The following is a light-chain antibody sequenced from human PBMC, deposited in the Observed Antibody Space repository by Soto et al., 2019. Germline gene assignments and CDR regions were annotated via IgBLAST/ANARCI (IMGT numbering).Light chain of an antibody. CDR2: GAS. Sequence: EIVMTQSPATLSVSPGKRAILSCRASKSVSSNLAWYQQKPGQAPRLLIYGASTRATGIPARFSGSGSGTEFTLSISSLQSEDFAIYYCQQYNNWPPLTFGGGTKVEIK. V-gene: IGKV3-15*01. J-gene: IGKJ4*01. CDR3: QQYNNWPPLT. CDR1: KSVSSN.